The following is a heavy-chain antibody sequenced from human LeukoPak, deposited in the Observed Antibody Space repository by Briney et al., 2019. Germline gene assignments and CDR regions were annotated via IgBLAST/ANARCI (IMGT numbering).Heavy chain of an antibody. V-gene: IGHV4-59*01. J-gene: IGHJ4*02. CDR2: IYYSGST. CDR1: GGSISSYY. D-gene: IGHD6-13*01. CDR3: ARGEWGYSSSWAPFDY. Sequence: SETLSLTCTVSGGSISSYYWSWIRQPPGKGLEWIGYIYYSGSTNYNPSLKCRVTISVDTSKNQFSLKLSSVTAADTAVYYCARGEWGYSSSWAPFDYWGQGTLVTVSS.